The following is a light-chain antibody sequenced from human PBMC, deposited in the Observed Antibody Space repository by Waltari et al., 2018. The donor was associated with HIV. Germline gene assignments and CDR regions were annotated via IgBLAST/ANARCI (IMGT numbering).Light chain of an antibody. CDR2: EHD. CDR1: PSNIGTNY. Sequence: QSLLTHPPSVSAAPGQIFTISCSGTPSNIGTNYISWYQHLPGTAPKLIIYEHDKRPSGIPDRVSGSKSGTSATLGVSGLPTGDEADYFCGTWDTTLSAVVFGGGTKLTVL. J-gene: IGLJ2*01. CDR3: GTWDTTLSAVV. V-gene: IGLV1-51*01.